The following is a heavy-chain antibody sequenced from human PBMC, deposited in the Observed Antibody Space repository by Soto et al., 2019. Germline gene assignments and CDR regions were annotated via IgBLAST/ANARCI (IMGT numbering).Heavy chain of an antibody. CDR2: INPSGGST. Sequence: ASLKVSCKASGYTFTSYYMHWVRQAPGQGLEWMGIINPSGGSTSYAQKFQGRVTMTRDTSTSTVYMELSSLRSEDTAVYYCARDRTPSYYDSSGSLDYWGQGTLVTVSS. CDR3: ARDRTPSYYDSSGSLDY. CDR1: GYTFTSYY. D-gene: IGHD3-22*01. V-gene: IGHV1-46*03. J-gene: IGHJ4*02.